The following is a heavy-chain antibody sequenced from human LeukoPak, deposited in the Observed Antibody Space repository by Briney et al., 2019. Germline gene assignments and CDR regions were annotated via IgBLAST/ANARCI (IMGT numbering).Heavy chain of an antibody. Sequence: PSETLSLTCTVSAGSISSGDYYWSWIRQPPGKGLEWIGYIYYSGSTYYNPSLKSRVTISVDTSKNQFSLKLSSVTAADTAVYYCARGEVTIFGVVTPFDYWGQGTLVTVSS. CDR3: ARGEVTIFGVVTPFDY. J-gene: IGHJ4*02. D-gene: IGHD3-3*01. CDR2: IYYSGST. V-gene: IGHV4-30-4*08. CDR1: AGSISSGDYY.